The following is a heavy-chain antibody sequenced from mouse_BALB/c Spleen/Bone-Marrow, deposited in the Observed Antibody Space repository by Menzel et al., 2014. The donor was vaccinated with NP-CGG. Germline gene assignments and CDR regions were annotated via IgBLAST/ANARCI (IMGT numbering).Heavy chain of an antibody. CDR3: ARYGYDYFDY. CDR2: IRNKDNGYTT. J-gene: IGHJ2*01. D-gene: IGHD2-2*01. CDR1: GFTFTDYY. Sequence: DVQLQESGGGLVQPGGSLILSCATSGFTFTDYYMSWVRQPPGKALEWLGFIRNKDNGYTTEYSASVKGRFTISRDNSQSILYLQMNTLIAEDSATYYCARYGYDYFDYWGQGTTLTVSS. V-gene: IGHV7-3*02.